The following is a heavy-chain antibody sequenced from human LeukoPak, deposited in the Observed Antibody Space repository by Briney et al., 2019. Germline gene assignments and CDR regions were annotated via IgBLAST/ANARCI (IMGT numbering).Heavy chain of an antibody. V-gene: IGHV4-39*01. J-gene: IGHJ4*02. CDR3: ARHVLASGEPYFDY. Sequence: SETLSLTCTVSGGSISSSSYYWGWIRQPPGKGLEWIGSIYYSGSTYYNPSLKSRVTISVGTSKNQFSLKLSSVTAADTAVYCCARHVLASGEPYFDYWGQGTLVTVSS. CDR2: IYYSGST. CDR1: GGSISSSSYY. D-gene: IGHD7-27*01.